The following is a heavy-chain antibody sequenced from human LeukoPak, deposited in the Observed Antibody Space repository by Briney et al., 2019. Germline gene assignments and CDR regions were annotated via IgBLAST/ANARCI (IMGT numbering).Heavy chain of an antibody. D-gene: IGHD4-11*01. Sequence: PSETPSLTCTVSGGSISSSSYYWGWIRQPPGKGLEWIGSIYYSGSTYYNPSLKSRVTISVDTSKNQFSLKLSSVTAADTAVYYCARYSNSNWFDPWGQGTLVTVSS. V-gene: IGHV4-39*01. J-gene: IGHJ5*02. CDR3: ARYSNSNWFDP. CDR2: IYYSGST. CDR1: GGSISSSSYY.